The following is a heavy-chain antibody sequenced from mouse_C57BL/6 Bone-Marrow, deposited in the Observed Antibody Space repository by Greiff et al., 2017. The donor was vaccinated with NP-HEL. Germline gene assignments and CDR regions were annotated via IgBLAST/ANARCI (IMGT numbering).Heavy chain of an antibody. Sequence: EVHLVESGGDLVKPGGSLKLSCAASGFTFSSYGMSWVRQTPDKRLEWVATISSGGSYTYYPDSVKGRFTISRDNAKNTLYLQMSSLKSEDTAMYYCARHELWFAYWGQGTLVTVSA. V-gene: IGHV5-6*01. J-gene: IGHJ3*01. CDR1: GFTFSSYG. CDR3: ARHELWFAY. CDR2: ISSGGSYT.